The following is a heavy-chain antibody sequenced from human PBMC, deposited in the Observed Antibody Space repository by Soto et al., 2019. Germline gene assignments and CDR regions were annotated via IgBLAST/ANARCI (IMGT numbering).Heavy chain of an antibody. CDR1: GFTFSSYW. J-gene: IGHJ4*02. Sequence: VQLVESGGGLVQPGGSLRLSCAASGFTFSSYWMHWVCQVPGKGLVWVSRINSDGSSTNYADSVKGRFTISRDNAKNTLYLQMNSLRAEDTAVYYCAIVYCGGDCSPFVYWGQGTLVTVSS. V-gene: IGHV3-74*01. CDR2: INSDGSST. CDR3: AIVYCGGDCSPFVY. D-gene: IGHD2-21*02.